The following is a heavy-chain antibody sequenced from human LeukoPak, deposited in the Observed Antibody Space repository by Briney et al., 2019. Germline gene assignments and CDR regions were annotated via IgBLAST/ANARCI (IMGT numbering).Heavy chain of an antibody. CDR3: AKALNTIYFDY. Sequence: GGSLRLSCAASGFTFSSYAMGWVRQAPGKGLEWVSVISGGGGNTYYADSVKGRFTISRDNSKGTLYLQMNSLRAEDTAVYYCAKALNTIYFDYWGQGTLVTVSS. CDR2: ISGGGGNT. CDR1: GFTFSSYA. J-gene: IGHJ4*02. D-gene: IGHD3-10*01. V-gene: IGHV3-23*01.